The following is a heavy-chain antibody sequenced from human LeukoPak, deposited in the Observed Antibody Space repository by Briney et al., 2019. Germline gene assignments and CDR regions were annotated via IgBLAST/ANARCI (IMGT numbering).Heavy chain of an antibody. V-gene: IGHV1-69*13. J-gene: IGHJ4*02. CDR3: ARDKGYCSGGACYMFHN. D-gene: IGHD2-15*01. Sequence: ASVKVSCKASGGPFRSYVFSWVRQAPGQGLEWMGGIIPMFGTTSYAQHFQGRLTITADESTGTAYMELSSLTSDDTAVYFCARDKGYCSGGACYMFHNGGQGTLVTVSS. CDR1: GGPFRSYV. CDR2: IIPMFGTT.